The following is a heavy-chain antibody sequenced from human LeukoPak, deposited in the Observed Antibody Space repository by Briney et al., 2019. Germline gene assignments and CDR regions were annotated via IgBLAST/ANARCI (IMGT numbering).Heavy chain of an antibody. CDR1: GYTFTSYD. CDR3: ARGFGELAYDAFDI. V-gene: IGHV1-8*01. D-gene: IGHD3-10*01. CDR2: MNPNSGNT. J-gene: IGHJ3*02. Sequence: EASVKVSCKASGYTFTSYDINWVRQATGQGLEWMGWMNPNSGNTGYAQKFQGRVTMTRNTSVSTAYMELSSLRSEDTAVYYCARGFGELAYDAFDIWGQGTMVTVSS.